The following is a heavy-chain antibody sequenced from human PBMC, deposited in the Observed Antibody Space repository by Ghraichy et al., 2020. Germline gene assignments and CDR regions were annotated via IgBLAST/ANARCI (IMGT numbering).Heavy chain of an antibody. CDR3: ARHSASYSLFRSFCDQ. J-gene: IGHJ4*02. D-gene: IGHD4-11*01. V-gene: IGHV4-39*01. Sequence: SETLSLTCTVSGGSISSSLYYWGWIRQPPGKGLEWIGSIYYSGSAYYNPSLSSRVTISVDAAKNQFSLTMTSMTAADTAIYYCARHSASYSLFRSFCDQWGQGSLVSVSS. CDR1: GGSISSSLYY. CDR2: IYYSGSA.